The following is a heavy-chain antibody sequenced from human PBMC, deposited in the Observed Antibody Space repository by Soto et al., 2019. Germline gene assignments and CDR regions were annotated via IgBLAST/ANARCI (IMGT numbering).Heavy chain of an antibody. V-gene: IGHV1-58*01. D-gene: IGHD6-19*01. Sequence: LVQSGPEVKKPGTSVKVSCKTSGFTFGSSAVQWVRQVRGQRVEWIGWIVVASGHPNVAQKFQGRVSPNRGLPTNTALMELSSLASGGSAMYYWAGDGIGLAGDFDHWGQGTLVSVSS. CDR3: AGDGIGLAGDFDH. CDR2: IVVASGHP. CDR1: GFTFGSSA. J-gene: IGHJ4*02.